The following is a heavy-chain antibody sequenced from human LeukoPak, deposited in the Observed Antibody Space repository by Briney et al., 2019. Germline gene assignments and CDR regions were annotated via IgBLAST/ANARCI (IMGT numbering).Heavy chain of an antibody. J-gene: IGHJ3*02. CDR2: IIPIFGTA. V-gene: IGHV1-69*05. Sequence: ASVKVSCKASGGTLSSYAISWVRQAPGQGVEWMGRIIPIFGTANYAQKFQGRVTITTDESTSTAYMELSSLRSEDTAVYYCARDWTDSSGYLYAFDIWGQGAMVTVSS. D-gene: IGHD3-22*01. CDR1: GGTLSSYA. CDR3: ARDWTDSSGYLYAFDI.